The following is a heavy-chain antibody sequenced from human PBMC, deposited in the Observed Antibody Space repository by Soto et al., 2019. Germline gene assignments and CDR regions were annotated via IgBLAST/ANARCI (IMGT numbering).Heavy chain of an antibody. D-gene: IGHD2-2*01. CDR3: ARATPAGSADF. Sequence: LSLTCTVSGGSNIRDGYYWSWIRQHPGKGLEWIAYISYSGSSYSNPSLKSRVTISADTSKNQFSLRLTSVTAADTAVYFCARATPAGSADFWGQGTLVTAPQ. J-gene: IGHJ4*02. CDR2: ISYSGSS. V-gene: IGHV4-31*03. CDR1: GGSNIRDGYY.